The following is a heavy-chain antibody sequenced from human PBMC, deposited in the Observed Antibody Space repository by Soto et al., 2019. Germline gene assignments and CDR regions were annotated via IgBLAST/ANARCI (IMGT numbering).Heavy chain of an antibody. J-gene: IGHJ6*02. V-gene: IGHV4-39*01. CDR3: ARLSLAAAGTFRYYYYYGMDV. Sequence: SETLSLTWTVSGGSISSVSYYWGWIRQPPGKGLEWIGSIYYSGSTYYNPSLKSRVTISVDTSKNQFSLKLSSVTAADTAVYYCARLSLAAAGTFRYYYYYGMDVWGQGTTVTVSS. CDR1: GGSISSVSYY. CDR2: IYYSGST. D-gene: IGHD6-13*01.